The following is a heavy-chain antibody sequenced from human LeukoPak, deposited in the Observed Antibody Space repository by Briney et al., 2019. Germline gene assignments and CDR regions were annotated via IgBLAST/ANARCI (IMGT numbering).Heavy chain of an antibody. CDR3: ARGSIVVVPAAYFDY. D-gene: IGHD2-2*01. CDR1: GVSISSGGYY. J-gene: IGHJ4*02. V-gene: IGHV4-31*03. Sequence: SQTLSLTCTVSGVSISSGGYYWSWIRQHPGKGLEWIGYIYYSGSTYYNPSLKSRVTISVDTSKNQFSPKLSSVTAADTAVYYCARGSIVVVPAAYFDYWGQGTLVTVSS. CDR2: IYYSGST.